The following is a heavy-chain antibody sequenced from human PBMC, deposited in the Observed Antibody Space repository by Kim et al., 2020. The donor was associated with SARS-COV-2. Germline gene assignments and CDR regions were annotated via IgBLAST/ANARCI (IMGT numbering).Heavy chain of an antibody. CDR1: GFTFSSYG. D-gene: IGHD3-10*01. CDR2: ISYDGSNK. Sequence: GGSLRRSCAASGFTFSSYGMHWVRQAPGKGLEWVAVISYDGSNKYYADSVKGRFTISRDNSKNTLYLQMNSLRAEDTAVYYCAKSRMLVGITMVRGVIIKAAFDYWGQGTLVTVSS. J-gene: IGHJ4*02. CDR3: AKSRMLVGITMVRGVIIKAAFDY. V-gene: IGHV3-30*18.